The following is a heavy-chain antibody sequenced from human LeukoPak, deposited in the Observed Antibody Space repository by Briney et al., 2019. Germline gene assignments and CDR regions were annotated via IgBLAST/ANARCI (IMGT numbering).Heavy chain of an antibody. CDR3: ARELGVRVVVPAAMQYIWFDP. CDR1: GYTFTSHG. Sequence: ASVKVSCKASGYTFTSHGISWVRQAPGQGLEWMGWISAYNGNTNYAQKLQGRVTMTTDTSTSTAYMELRSLRSDDTAVYYCARELGVRVVVPAAMQYIWFDPWGQGTLVTVSS. V-gene: IGHV1-18*01. J-gene: IGHJ5*02. D-gene: IGHD2-2*01. CDR2: ISAYNGNT.